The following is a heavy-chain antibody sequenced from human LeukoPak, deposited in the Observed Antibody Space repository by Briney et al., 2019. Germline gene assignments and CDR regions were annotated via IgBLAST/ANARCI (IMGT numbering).Heavy chain of an antibody. CDR3: ARGSSLEVVGAVGDY. V-gene: IGHV1-2*02. Sequence: ASVKVSCKASGYTFTGYYLHWVRQAPGQGLEWMGWINPNSGDTTYAQKFQGRVTMTRDTSISSAYMELTRLRPDDTAVYYCARGSSLEVVGAVGDYWGQGTLVTVSS. D-gene: IGHD2-15*01. CDR2: INPNSGDT. CDR1: GYTFTGYY. J-gene: IGHJ4*02.